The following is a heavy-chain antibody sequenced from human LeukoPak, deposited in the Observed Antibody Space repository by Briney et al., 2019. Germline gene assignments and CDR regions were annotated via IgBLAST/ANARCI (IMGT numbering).Heavy chain of an antibody. CDR1: GYSISSGYY. V-gene: IGHV4-38-2*01. CDR2: IYHSGST. CDR3: ARPVVPAAINDAFDI. Sequence: SETLSLTCAVSGYSISSGYYWGWIRQPPGKGLEWIGSIYHSGSTYYNPSLKSRVTISVDTSKNQFSLKLSSVTAADTAVYYCARPVVPAAINDAFDIWGQGTMVTVSS. D-gene: IGHD2-2*02. J-gene: IGHJ3*02.